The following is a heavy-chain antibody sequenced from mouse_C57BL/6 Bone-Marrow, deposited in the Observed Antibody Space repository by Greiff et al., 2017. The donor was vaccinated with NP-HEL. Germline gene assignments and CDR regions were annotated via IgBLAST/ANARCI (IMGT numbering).Heavy chain of an antibody. CDR3: ASGGQTLDY. J-gene: IGHJ2*01. D-gene: IGHD3-3*01. V-gene: IGHV1-82*01. CDR2: IYPGDGDT. Sequence: QVQLQQSGPELVKPGASVKISCKASGYAFSSSWMNWVKQRPGKGLEWIGRIYPGDGDTNYNGKFKGKATLTADKSSSTAYMQLSSLTSEDSAVYFCASGGQTLDYWGQGTTLTVSS. CDR1: GYAFSSSW.